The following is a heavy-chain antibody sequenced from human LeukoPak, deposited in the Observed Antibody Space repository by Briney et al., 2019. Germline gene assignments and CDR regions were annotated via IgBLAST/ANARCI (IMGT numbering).Heavy chain of an antibody. CDR3: ASHGGSPAFDY. V-gene: IGHV1-69*04. Sequence: SVKVSLKSSGGSFSSYAISWVRQAPGQGLEWMGRIIPILGIANYAQKFQGRVTITADKSTSAAYMELSSLTSEDTAVYYCASHGGSPAFDYWGQGTLVTVSS. D-gene: IGHD3-10*01. CDR1: GGSFSSYA. CDR2: IIPILGIA. J-gene: IGHJ4*02.